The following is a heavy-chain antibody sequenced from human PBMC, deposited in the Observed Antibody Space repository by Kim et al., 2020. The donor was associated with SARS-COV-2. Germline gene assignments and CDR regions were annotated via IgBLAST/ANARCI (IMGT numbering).Heavy chain of an antibody. CDR3: ARDREEATVTTAGY. CDR1: GFTFSSYA. J-gene: IGHJ4*02. CDR2: ISYDGSNK. Sequence: GGSLRLSCAASGFTFSSYAMHWVRQAPGKGLEWVAVISYDGSNKYYADSVKGRFTISRDNSKNTLYLQMNSLRAEDTAVYYCARDREEATVTTAGYWGQGTLVTVSS. D-gene: IGHD4-17*01. V-gene: IGHV3-30*04.